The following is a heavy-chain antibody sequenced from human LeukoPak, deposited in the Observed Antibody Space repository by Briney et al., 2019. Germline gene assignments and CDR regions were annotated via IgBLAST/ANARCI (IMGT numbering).Heavy chain of an antibody. V-gene: IGHV3-30*18. J-gene: IGHJ2*01. CDR3: AKDDAVGEGFDL. CDR1: GFTFSSYG. CDR2: ISYDESNK. Sequence: PGGSLRLSCAASGFTFSSYGMHWVRQAPGKGLEWVAVISYDESNKYYADSVKGRFTISRDNSKNTLYLQMNSLRAEDTAVYYCAKDDAVGEGFDLWGRGTLVSVSS.